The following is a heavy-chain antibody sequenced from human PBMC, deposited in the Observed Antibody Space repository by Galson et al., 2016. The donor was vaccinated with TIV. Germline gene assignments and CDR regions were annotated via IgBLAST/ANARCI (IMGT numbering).Heavy chain of an antibody. Sequence: SVKVSCKASGGTFSTYAVSWVRQAPGQGLEWMGRITPILNTANYVQKFQGRVTIAADKSTSTAYMELSSLRSEDTAVYYCEREGNGNGYYNTYFFDYWGQGTLVTVS. CDR2: ITPILNTA. D-gene: IGHD3-22*01. V-gene: IGHV1-69*06. CDR3: EREGNGNGYYNTYFFDY. J-gene: IGHJ4*02. CDR1: GGTFSTYA.